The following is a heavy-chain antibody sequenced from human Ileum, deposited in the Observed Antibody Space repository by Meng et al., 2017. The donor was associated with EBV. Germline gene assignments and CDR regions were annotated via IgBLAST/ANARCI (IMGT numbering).Heavy chain of an antibody. J-gene: IGHJ4*02. D-gene: IGHD5-18*01. CDR3: ARGWDTAMDSG. CDR1: GGSVMISSYY. V-gene: IGHV4-61*01. Sequence: DSGPGSVKPPETLSLTCTVSGGSVMISSYYWSWIRQPPGKGLEWIGYIYYSGTTNYNPSLESRVTISVDTSKNQFSLKLRSVAASDTAVYYCARGWDTAMDSGWGQGTLVTVSS. CDR2: IYYSGTT.